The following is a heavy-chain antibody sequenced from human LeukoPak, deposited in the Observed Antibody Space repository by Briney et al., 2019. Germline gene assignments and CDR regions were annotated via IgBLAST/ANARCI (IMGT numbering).Heavy chain of an antibody. CDR1: GYTFTTYD. CDR2: ISAYNGNT. D-gene: IGHD6-19*01. Sequence: ASVKVSCTASGYTFTTYDISWVRQAPGQGLEWMGWISAYNGNTNYAQKLQGRVTMTTDTSTSTAYMELRSLRPDDTAVYYCARSAVAGTLSAYYFHYWGQGTLVTVSS. J-gene: IGHJ4*02. V-gene: IGHV1-18*01. CDR3: ARSAVAGTLSAYYFHY.